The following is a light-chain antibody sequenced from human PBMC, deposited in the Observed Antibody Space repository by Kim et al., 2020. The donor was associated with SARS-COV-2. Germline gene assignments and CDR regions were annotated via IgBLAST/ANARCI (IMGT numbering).Light chain of an antibody. CDR2: RNN. J-gene: IGLJ2*01. V-gene: IGLV1-47*01. Sequence: QVVTIFCSGSSSNIGTNYVYWYQQVPGTAPKLLIYRNNQRPSGVPERFSGSRSGTSASLAISGLRPEDEADYYCAAWDDSLSGREVFGGGTQLTVL. CDR1: SSNIGTNY. CDR3: AAWDDSLSGREV.